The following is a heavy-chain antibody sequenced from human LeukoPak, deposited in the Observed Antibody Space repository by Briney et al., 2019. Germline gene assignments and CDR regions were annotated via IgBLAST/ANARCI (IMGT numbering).Heavy chain of an antibody. J-gene: IGHJ4*02. CDR1: GFTFSSDA. CDR3: AKGAAAVTLNDY. CDR2: ISGSGGST. Sequence: AGGSLRLSCAASGFTFSSDAMSWVRQAPGKGLEWVSAISGSGGSTYYADSVKGRFTISRDNSKNTLYLQMNSLRAEDTAVYYCAKGAAAVTLNDYWGQGTLVTVSS. V-gene: IGHV3-23*01. D-gene: IGHD6-13*01.